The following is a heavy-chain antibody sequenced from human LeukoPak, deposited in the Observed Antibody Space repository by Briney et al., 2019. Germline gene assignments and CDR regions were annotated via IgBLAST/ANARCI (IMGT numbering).Heavy chain of an antibody. D-gene: IGHD6-13*01. V-gene: IGHV1-2*02. CDR3: ARYSSSWWRWFDP. Sequence: ASVKVSCKASGYTFTSYYMHWVRQAPEQGLEWMGWINPNSGGTNYAQKFQGRVTMTRDTSISTAYMELSRLRSDDTAVYYCARYSSSWWRWFDPWGQGTLVTVSS. CDR1: GYTFTSYY. CDR2: INPNSGGT. J-gene: IGHJ5*02.